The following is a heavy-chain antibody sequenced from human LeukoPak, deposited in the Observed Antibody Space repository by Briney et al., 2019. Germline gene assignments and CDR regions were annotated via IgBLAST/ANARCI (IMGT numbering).Heavy chain of an antibody. D-gene: IGHD3-10*01. CDR3: AKQQDYYGSGSHDY. J-gene: IGHJ4*02. CDR1: GFTFSSYA. CDR2: ISGSGGST. Sequence: GSLRLSCAASGFTFSSYAMSWVRQAPGKGLEWVSAISGSGGSTYYADSVKGRFTISRDNSKNTLYLQMNSLRAEDTAVYYCAKQQDYYGSGSHDYWGQGTLVTVSS. V-gene: IGHV3-23*01.